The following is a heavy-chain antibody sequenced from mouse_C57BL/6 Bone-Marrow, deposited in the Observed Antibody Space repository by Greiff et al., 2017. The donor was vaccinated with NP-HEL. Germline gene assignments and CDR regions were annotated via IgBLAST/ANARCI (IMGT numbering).Heavy chain of an antibody. D-gene: IGHD1-1*02. CDR3: ASPYYHAMDY. CDR1: GFTFSSYG. CDR2: ISSGGSYT. Sequence: EVMLVESGGDLVKPGGSLKLSCAASGFTFSSYGMSWVRQTPDKRLEWVATISSGGSYTYYPDSVKGRFTISRDNAKNTLYLQMSSLKSEDTAMYYCASPYYHAMDYWGQGTSVTVSS. J-gene: IGHJ4*01. V-gene: IGHV5-6*01.